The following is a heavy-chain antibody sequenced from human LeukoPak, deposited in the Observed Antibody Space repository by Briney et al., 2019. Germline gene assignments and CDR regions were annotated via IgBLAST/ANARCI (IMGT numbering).Heavy chain of an antibody. J-gene: IGHJ3*02. CDR2: INAGNGNT. Sequence: GASVKVSCKASGNTFTSYVMHWVRQAPGQRLEWMGWINAGNGNTKYSQEFQGRVSITRDTPASTVYMELSSLRSEDKAVYYCARAVRLWGDAFDIWGQGTMVTVSS. CDR3: ARAVRLWGDAFDI. CDR1: GNTFTSYV. V-gene: IGHV1-3*03. D-gene: IGHD2-21*01.